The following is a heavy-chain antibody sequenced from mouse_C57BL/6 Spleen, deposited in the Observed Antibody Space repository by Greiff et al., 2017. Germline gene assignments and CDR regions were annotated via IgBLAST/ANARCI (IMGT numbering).Heavy chain of an antibody. CDR3: ARDRLGYYFDY. D-gene: IGHD3-1*01. CDR2: ISYSGST. Sequence: DVKLVESGPGMVKPSQSLSLTCTVTGYSITSGYDWHWIRHFPGNKLEWMGYISYSGSTNYNPSLKSRISITHDTSKNHFFLKLNSVTTEDTATYYCARDRLGYYFDYWGQGTTLTVSS. V-gene: IGHV3-1*01. CDR1: GYSITSGYD. J-gene: IGHJ2*01.